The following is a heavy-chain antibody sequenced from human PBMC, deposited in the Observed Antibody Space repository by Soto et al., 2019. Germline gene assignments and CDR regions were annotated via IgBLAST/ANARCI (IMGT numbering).Heavy chain of an antibody. CDR3: ARGTPPYCTNGVCYLPRPYYYYYMDV. CDR1: GGSFSGYY. CDR2: INHSGST. Sequence: SETLSLTCAVYGGSFSGYYWSWIRQPPGKGLEWIGEINHSGSTNYNPSLKSRVTISVDTSKNQFSLKLSSVTAADTAVYYCARGTPPYCTNGVCYLPRPYYYYYMDVWGKGTTVTVSS. J-gene: IGHJ6*03. V-gene: IGHV4-34*01. D-gene: IGHD2-8*01.